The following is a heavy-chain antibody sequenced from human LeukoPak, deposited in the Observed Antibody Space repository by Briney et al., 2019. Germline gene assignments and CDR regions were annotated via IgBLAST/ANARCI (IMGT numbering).Heavy chain of an antibody. V-gene: IGHV3-21*01. J-gene: IGHJ6*02. CDR1: GFTFSSYS. CDR3: ARDEGKTGTGENRPYGMDV. Sequence: NPGGSLRLSCAASGFTFSSYSMNWVRQAPGKGLEWVSSISSSSSYIYYADSVKGRFTISRDNAKNSLYLQMNSLRAEDTAVYYCARDEGKTGTGENRPYGMDVWGQGTTVTVSS. D-gene: IGHD1-1*01. CDR2: ISSSSSYI.